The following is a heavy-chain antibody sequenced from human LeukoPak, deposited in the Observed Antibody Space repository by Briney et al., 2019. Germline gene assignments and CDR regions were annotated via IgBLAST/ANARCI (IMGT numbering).Heavy chain of an antibody. CDR1: GYTFTSYY. J-gene: IGHJ4*01. V-gene: IGHV1-46*01. CDR2: INPSGGST. Sequence: ASVKVSCKASGYTFTSYYMHWVRQAPGQGLEWMGIINPSGGSTSYAQKFQGRVTMTRDTSTTTVYMELSRLRSEDTAVYNCARAPRYRGGYFFDYWGQGTLVTVLS. D-gene: IGHD3-16*01. CDR3: ARAPRYRGGYFFDY.